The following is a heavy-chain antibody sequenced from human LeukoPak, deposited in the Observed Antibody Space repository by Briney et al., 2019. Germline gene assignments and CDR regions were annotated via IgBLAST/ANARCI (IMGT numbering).Heavy chain of an antibody. Sequence: SETLSLTCTVPGASFSSSNYYWGWVRQPPGKGLEWIGSIFYGGGTYHNPSLKSRVTISVDMSKNQFSLKMSSVTAADTAVYYCAGRTGRSGWSKYFQYWGQGTLVTVSS. CDR3: AGRTGRSGWSKYFQY. CDR2: IFYGGGT. J-gene: IGHJ1*01. CDR1: GASFSSSNYY. V-gene: IGHV4-39*01. D-gene: IGHD3-3*01.